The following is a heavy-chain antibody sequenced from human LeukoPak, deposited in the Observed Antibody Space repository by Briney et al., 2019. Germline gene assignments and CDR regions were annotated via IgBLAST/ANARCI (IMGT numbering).Heavy chain of an antibody. CDR2: ISTSSSSI. Sequence: PGGSLRLSCAASGFTFSTYSMNWVRQAPGKGLEWVSYISTSSSSIYYADSVKGRFTISRDNAKNSLYLQMNSLRAEDTAVYYCARAPENGDYRIWDHWGQGTLVTVSS. D-gene: IGHD4-11*01. J-gene: IGHJ4*02. CDR3: ARAPENGDYRIWDH. V-gene: IGHV3-48*04. CDR1: GFTFSTYS.